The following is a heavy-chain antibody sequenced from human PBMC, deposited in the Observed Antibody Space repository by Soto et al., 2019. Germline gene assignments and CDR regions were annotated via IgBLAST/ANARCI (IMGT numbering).Heavy chain of an antibody. D-gene: IGHD6-13*01. V-gene: IGHV3-21*01. CDR2: ISSNSSYI. CDR3: TRDASRDSSARGWFDP. CDR1: GFTFRSFT. J-gene: IGHJ5*02. Sequence: GSLRLSCAASGFTFRSFTMNWVRQAPGKGLEWVSTISSNSSYIYYTDALRGRFTISRDNAKNSLHLQMNSLRAEDTAVYYCTRDASRDSSARGWFDPWGPGTLVTVSS.